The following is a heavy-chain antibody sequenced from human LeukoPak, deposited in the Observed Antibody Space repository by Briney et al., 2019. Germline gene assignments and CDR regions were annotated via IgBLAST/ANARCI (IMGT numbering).Heavy chain of an antibody. D-gene: IGHD4-17*01. CDR3: ARDDYGDVPGAHDAFDI. J-gene: IGHJ3*02. CDR1: GFTFSSYG. Sequence: QTGGSLRLSCAASGFTFSSYGMSWVRQAPGRGLEWVSLISAIGDSTQYADSVKGRFTISRDNSKNTLYLQMNSLRAEDTAVYYCARDDYGDVPGAHDAFDIWGQGTMVTVSS. CDR2: ISAIGDST. V-gene: IGHV3-23*01.